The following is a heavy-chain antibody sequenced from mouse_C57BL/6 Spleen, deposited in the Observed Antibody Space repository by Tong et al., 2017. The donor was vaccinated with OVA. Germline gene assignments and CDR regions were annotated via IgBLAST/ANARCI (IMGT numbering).Heavy chain of an antibody. J-gene: IGHJ2*01. CDR3: ARATVVATDY. V-gene: IGHV1-82*01. CDR1: GYAFSSSW. CDR2: INPGSGGT. Sequence: VQLQESGPELVKPGASVKISCKASGYAFSSSWMNWVKQRPGKGLEWIGVINPGSGGTNYNEKFKGKATLTADKSSSTAYMQLSSLTSEDSAVYFCARATVVATDYWGQGTTLTVSS. D-gene: IGHD1-1*01.